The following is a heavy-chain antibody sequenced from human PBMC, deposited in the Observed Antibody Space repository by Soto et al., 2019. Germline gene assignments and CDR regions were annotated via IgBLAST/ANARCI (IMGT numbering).Heavy chain of an antibody. CDR2: VIPIVGRA. D-gene: IGHD2-15*01. V-gene: IGHV1-69*13. CDR1: GGTFSSYA. CDR3: GSYSTASPPYAY. Sequence: SVKVSCKASGGTFSSYAISWGRQAAGQGLEGRGGVIPIVGRANYAQKFQGRGTITADEYTSTAYMELSNRRCEEKAVDYCGSYSTASPPYAYWGQGTLVTAPQ. J-gene: IGHJ4*02.